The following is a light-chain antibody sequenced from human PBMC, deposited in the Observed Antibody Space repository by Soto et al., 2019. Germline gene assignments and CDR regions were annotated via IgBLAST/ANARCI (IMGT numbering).Light chain of an antibody. CDR2: EVS. J-gene: IGLJ2*01. CDR1: SSDVGGYNY. Sequence: QSALTQPASVSGSPGQSITISCAGTSSDVGGYNYVSWYQQHPGKAPKLMISEVSNRPSGVSNRFSGSKSGNTASLTISGLQDEDEADYYCSSYTSSYTVVFGGGTQLTVL. V-gene: IGLV2-14*01. CDR3: SSYTSSYTVV.